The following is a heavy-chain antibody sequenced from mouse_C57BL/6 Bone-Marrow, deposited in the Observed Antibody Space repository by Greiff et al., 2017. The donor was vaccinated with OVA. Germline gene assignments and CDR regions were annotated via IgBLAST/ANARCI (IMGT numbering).Heavy chain of an antibody. V-gene: IGHV5-6*01. CDR2: ISSGGSYT. Sequence: EVQVVESGGDLVKPGGSLKLSCAASGFTFSSYGMSWVRQTPDKRLEWVATISSGGSYTYYPDSVKGRFTISRDNAKNTLYLQMSSLKSEDTAMYYCARHLITTVPVWGTGTTVTVSS. CDR1: GFTFSSYG. J-gene: IGHJ1*03. CDR3: ARHLITTVPV. D-gene: IGHD1-1*01.